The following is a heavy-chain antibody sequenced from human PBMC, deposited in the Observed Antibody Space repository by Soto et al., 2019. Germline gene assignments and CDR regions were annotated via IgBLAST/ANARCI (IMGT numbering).Heavy chain of an antibody. D-gene: IGHD3-3*01. Sequence: QVQLVQSGAEVKKPGSSVKVSCKASGGTFSSYAISWVRQAPGQGLEWMGGIIPIFGTANYAQKFQGRVTITADESTSTAYMELSSLRSEDTAVYYCARALPLYYDFLSGYYTSGGVYGMDVWGQGTTVTVSS. CDR3: ARALPLYYDFLSGYYTSGGVYGMDV. CDR2: IIPIFGTA. CDR1: GGTFSSYA. J-gene: IGHJ6*02. V-gene: IGHV1-69*01.